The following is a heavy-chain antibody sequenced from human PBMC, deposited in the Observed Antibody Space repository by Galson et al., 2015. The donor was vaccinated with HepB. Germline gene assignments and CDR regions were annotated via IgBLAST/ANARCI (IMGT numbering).Heavy chain of an antibody. Sequence: SVKVSCKASGYTFTSYAMHWVRQAPGQRLEWMGWINAGNGNTKYSQKFQGRVTITRDTSASTAYMELSSLRSEDTAVYYCARVVGELWVHQLDYWGQGTLVTVSS. CDR2: INAGNGNT. CDR1: GYTFTSYA. V-gene: IGHV1-3*01. CDR3: ARVVGELWVHQLDY. D-gene: IGHD3-10*01. J-gene: IGHJ4*02.